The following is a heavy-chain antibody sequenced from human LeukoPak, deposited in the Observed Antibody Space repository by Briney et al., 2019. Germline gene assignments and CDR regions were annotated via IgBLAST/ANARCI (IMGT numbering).Heavy chain of an antibody. CDR3: ARDSPITMIVVVIDY. D-gene: IGHD3-22*01. J-gene: IGHJ4*02. CDR1: GFTFSSYS. V-gene: IGHV3-21*01. CDR2: ISSSSSYI. Sequence: GGSLRLSCAASGFTFSSYSMNWVRQAPGKGLDWVSSISSSSSYIYYADSVKGRFTISRDNVKNSLYLQMNSLRAEDTAVYYCARDSPITMIVVVIDYWGQGTLVTVSS.